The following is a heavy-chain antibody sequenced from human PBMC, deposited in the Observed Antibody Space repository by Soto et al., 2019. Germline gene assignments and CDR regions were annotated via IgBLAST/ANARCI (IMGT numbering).Heavy chain of an antibody. CDR2: ISWNSGSI. J-gene: IGHJ4*01. CDR3: AKVSDYGDYEYIDY. D-gene: IGHD4-17*01. V-gene: IGHV3-9*01. Sequence: SLILSCAASGFTFDDYAMHWVRQAPGKGLEWVSGISWNSGSIGYADSVKGRFTISRDNAKNSLYLQMNSLRAEDTALYYCAKVSDYGDYEYIDYWGHGTLVTVSS. CDR1: GFTFDDYA.